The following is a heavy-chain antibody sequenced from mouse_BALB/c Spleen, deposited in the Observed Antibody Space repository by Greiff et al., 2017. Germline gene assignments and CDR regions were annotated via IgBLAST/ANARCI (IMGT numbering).Heavy chain of an antibody. CDR1: GYSIPSDYA. CDR3: ARSYGSSYWYFDV. Sequence: EVKLPESGRGLVKPSQSLSLTCTVTGYSIPSDYAWNWVRQFPGNKLEWMGYISYSGSTSYNPSLKSRISITRDTSKNQFFLQLNSVTTEDTATYYCARSYGSSYWYFDVWGAGTTVTVSS. V-gene: IGHV3-2*02. CDR2: ISYSGST. J-gene: IGHJ1*01. D-gene: IGHD1-1*01.